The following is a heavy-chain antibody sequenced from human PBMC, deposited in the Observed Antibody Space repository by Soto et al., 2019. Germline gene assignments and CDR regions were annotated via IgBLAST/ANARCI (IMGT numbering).Heavy chain of an antibody. CDR3: AKDSHRGITSPTHVH. CDR1: GFTFRSSP. D-gene: IGHD3-10*01. V-gene: IGHV3-23*01. CDR2: INGGDDSK. J-gene: IGHJ4*02. Sequence: GGSLRLSCAVSGFTFRSSPMSWVRRAPGKGLEWVSGINGGDDSKHCAESVRGRFTIIRDNSKNTLLLQMNSLRVEDTAIYYCAKDSHRGITSPTHVHWGQGTQVTVSS.